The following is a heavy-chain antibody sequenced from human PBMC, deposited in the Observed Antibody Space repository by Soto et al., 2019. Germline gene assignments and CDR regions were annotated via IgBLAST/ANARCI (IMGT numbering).Heavy chain of an antibody. Sequence: SETPLPTSNMSGDSYSISTYSWSWIRQPPGKALQWIGIIYQSGVTSYNPSLASRVSISLDRSNNQCSMKLKSVTAAVTAVYFCAGMPYTSGLRVDVWGPGTMVTGSS. D-gene: IGHD6-19*01. J-gene: IGHJ1*01. CDR1: GDSYSISTYS. CDR2: IYQSGVT. CDR3: AGMPYTSGLRVDV. V-gene: IGHV4-30-2*01.